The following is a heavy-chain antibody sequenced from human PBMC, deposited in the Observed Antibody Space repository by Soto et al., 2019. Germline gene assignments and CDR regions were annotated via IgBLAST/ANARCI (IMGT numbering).Heavy chain of an antibody. V-gene: IGHV3-23*01. J-gene: IGHJ6*02. CDR2: ISGSGGST. Sequence: EVQLLESGGGLVQPGGSLRLSCAASGFTFSSYAMSWVRQAPGKGLEWVSAISGSGGSTYYADSVKGRFTISRDNSKNTLYLQMNSRRAEDTAVYYWAKGKTVAGTHDYYGMDVWGQGTTVTVSS. CDR1: GFTFSSYA. CDR3: AKGKTVAGTHDYYGMDV. D-gene: IGHD6-19*01.